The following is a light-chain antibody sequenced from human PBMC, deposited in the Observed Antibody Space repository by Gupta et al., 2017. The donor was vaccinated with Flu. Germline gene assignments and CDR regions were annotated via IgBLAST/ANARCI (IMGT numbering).Light chain of an antibody. V-gene: IGLV1-51*01. J-gene: IGLJ3*02. CDR2: DNN. CDR1: SSNIGSNY. CDR3: GTWDSTRSDGGV. Sequence: QSVLTQPPSVSAAPGQKVTISCSGSSSNIGSNYVSWYQQLPGTAPKLLIDDNNKRSSGIPDRFSGSKSGTSATLGITGLQTGDEADYYCGTWDSTRSDGGVFGGGTKLTVL.